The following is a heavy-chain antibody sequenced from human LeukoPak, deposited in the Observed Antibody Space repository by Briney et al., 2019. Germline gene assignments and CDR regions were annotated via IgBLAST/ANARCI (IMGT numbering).Heavy chain of an antibody. CDR3: AREREVTVYDSSGHIDY. CDR1: GGSISGSSYY. Sequence: SETLSLTCTVSGGSISGSSYYWGWIRQPPGKGLEWIGSIYYSGSTYYNPSLKSRVTISVDTSKNQFSLKLSSVTAADTAVYYCAREREVTVYDSSGHIDYWGQGTLVTVSS. V-gene: IGHV4-39*02. CDR2: IYYSGST. D-gene: IGHD3-22*01. J-gene: IGHJ4*02.